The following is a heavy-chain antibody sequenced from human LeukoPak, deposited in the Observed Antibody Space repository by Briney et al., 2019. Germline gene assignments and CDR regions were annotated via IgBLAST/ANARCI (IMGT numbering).Heavy chain of an antibody. V-gene: IGHV3-33*06. Sequence: GGSLRLSCAASGFAFSSYGMHWVRQAPGKGLEWVAVIWYDGSNKYYADSVEGRFTISRDNSKNTLYLQMNSLRAEDTAVYYCAKDKSGYYSSDYFDYWGQGTLVTVSS. CDR2: IWYDGSNK. CDR1: GFAFSSYG. CDR3: AKDKSGYYSSDYFDY. D-gene: IGHD3-22*01. J-gene: IGHJ4*02.